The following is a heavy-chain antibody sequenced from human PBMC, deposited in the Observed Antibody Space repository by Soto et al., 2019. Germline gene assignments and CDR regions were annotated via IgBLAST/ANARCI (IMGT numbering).Heavy chain of an antibody. J-gene: IGHJ5*02. V-gene: IGHV1-69*02. CDR3: AILDIVVVPAAVGWFDP. CDR1: GGTFSSYT. CDR2: IIPILGIA. D-gene: IGHD2-2*01. Sequence: QVQLVQSGAEVKKPGSSVKVSCKASGGTFSSYTISWVRQAPGQGHEWMGRIIPILGIANYAQKFQGRVTITADKSTSTAYMELSSLRSEDTAVYYCAILDIVVVPAAVGWFDPWGQGTLVTVSS.